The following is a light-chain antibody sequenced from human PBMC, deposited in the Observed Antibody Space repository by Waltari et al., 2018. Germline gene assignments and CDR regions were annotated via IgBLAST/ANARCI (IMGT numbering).Light chain of an antibody. CDR1: QPVNFNY. Sequence: EIVLTQSPGTLSLSPVERATLFCRASQPVNFNYVAWYQQVAGQPPRLLIFHTSDRATGIPDRFSGRGSGTDFTLTISRLEPEDFAVYYCQQYGTSVPGVFGGGTKVEI. CDR3: QQYGTSVPGV. V-gene: IGKV3-20*01. J-gene: IGKJ4*01. CDR2: HTS.